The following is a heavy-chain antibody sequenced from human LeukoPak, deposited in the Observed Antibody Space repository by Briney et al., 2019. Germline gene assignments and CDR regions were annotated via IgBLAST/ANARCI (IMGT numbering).Heavy chain of an antibody. CDR1: GFTFSSYS. V-gene: IGHV3-21*01. D-gene: IGHD3-10*01. Sequence: PGGSLRLSCAASGFTFSSYSMNWVRRAPGKGLEWVSSISSSSSYIYYADSVKGRFTISRDNSKNTLYLQMNSLRAEDTAVYYCAKLLWFGELYAHDAFDIWGQGTMVTVSS. CDR2: ISSSSSYI. CDR3: AKLLWFGELYAHDAFDI. J-gene: IGHJ3*02.